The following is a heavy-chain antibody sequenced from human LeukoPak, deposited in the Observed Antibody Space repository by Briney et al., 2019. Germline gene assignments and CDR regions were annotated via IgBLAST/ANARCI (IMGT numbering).Heavy chain of an antibody. CDR3: ARTDSSSWYGDAFDI. Sequence: SETLSLTCTVSGGSISSGDYYWSWIRQPPGKGLEWIGYIYYSGSTYYNPSLKRRVTISVDTSKNQFSLKLSSVTAADTAVYYCARTDSSSWYGDAFDIWGQGTMVTVSS. V-gene: IGHV4-30-4*08. D-gene: IGHD6-13*01. CDR1: GGSISSGDYY. J-gene: IGHJ3*02. CDR2: IYYSGST.